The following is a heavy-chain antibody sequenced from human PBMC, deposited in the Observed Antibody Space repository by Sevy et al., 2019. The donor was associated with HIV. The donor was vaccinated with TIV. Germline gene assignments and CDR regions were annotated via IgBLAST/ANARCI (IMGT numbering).Heavy chain of an antibody. Sequence: GGSLRLSCAASGFTFSDYAMHWVRLAPGKGLEWVDPMPYDGSNKYYAYSVKGRFTISRDSSKNTLYLQMNSLRVEDTAVYYCAKGDGALTGIDPWGQGTLVTVSS. V-gene: IGHV3-30*18. J-gene: IGHJ5*02. CDR2: MPYDGSNK. CDR3: AKGDGALTGIDP. CDR1: GFTFSDYA. D-gene: IGHD7-27*01.